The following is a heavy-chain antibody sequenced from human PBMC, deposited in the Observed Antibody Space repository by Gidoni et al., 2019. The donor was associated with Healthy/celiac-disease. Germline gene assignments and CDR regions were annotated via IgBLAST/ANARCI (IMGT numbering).Heavy chain of an antibody. CDR1: GGTFSSHA. J-gene: IGHJ4*02. CDR3: ARGIGIFGVGNGLYYFDY. Sequence: QVQLVQSGAEVTKPGSSVKVSCKASGGTFSSHAISWVRQAPGQGLEWMGGIIPIFGTANYAQKFQGRVTITADESTSTAYMELSSLRSEDTAVYYCARGIGIFGVGNGLYYFDYWGQGTLVTVSS. V-gene: IGHV1-69*01. D-gene: IGHD3-3*01. CDR2: IIPIFGTA.